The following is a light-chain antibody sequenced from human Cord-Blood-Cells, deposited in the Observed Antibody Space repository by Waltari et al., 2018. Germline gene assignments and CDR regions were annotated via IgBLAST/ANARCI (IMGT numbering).Light chain of an antibody. CDR1: SSDVGGYNY. Sequence: QSALTQPASVSGSPGQSITISCTGTSSDVGGYNYFSWYQQHPGKAPKLMIYDVSNQPSGVSNRFSGPKSGNTASLTVSGLQAEDEADYYCSSYTSSSTWVFGGGTKLTVL. CDR2: DVS. V-gene: IGLV2-14*03. CDR3: SSYTSSSTWV. J-gene: IGLJ3*02.